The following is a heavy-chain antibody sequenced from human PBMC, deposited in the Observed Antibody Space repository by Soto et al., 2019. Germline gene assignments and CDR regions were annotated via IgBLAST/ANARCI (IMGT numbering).Heavy chain of an antibody. CDR3: ARRVNGYFDY. V-gene: IGHV3-23*05. Sequence: AGGSLRLSCATSGVRFRDYTISGVRQAPGKVLESISVILSNYNTYYTDSVRGRFTISRDSSKNMLYLEMNSLRAEDTAVYYCARRVNGYFDYWGQGALVTVSS. J-gene: IGHJ4*02. D-gene: IGHD2-8*01. CDR1: GVRFRDYT. CDR2: ILSNYNT.